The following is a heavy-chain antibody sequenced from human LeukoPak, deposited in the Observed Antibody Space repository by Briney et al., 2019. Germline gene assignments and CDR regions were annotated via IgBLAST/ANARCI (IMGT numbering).Heavy chain of an antibody. D-gene: IGHD3-3*01. CDR1: GYTFTSYG. J-gene: IGHJ6*03. Sequence: GASVKVSCKASGYTFTSYGISWVRQAPGQGLEWMGWISAYNGSTNYAQKLQGRVTMTTDTSTSTAYMELRSLRSDDTAVYYCARVRYYDFWSGSPDYYMDVWGKGTTVTVSS. CDR2: ISAYNGST. V-gene: IGHV1-18*01. CDR3: ARVRYYDFWSGSPDYYMDV.